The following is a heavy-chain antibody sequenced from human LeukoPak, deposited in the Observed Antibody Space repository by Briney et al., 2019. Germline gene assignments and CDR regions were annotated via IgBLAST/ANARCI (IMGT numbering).Heavy chain of an antibody. J-gene: IGHJ4*02. CDR3: TRGTGF. Sequence: SGTLSLTCTVSGGSISSYYWSWIRQPPGKGPEWIGSIDYSGTTHYNPSLKSRLTISVDTSKNQISLKLTSVTAADTAVYYCTRGTGFWGQGTLGTGSS. CDR1: GGSISSYY. V-gene: IGHV4-59*12. CDR2: IDYSGTT. D-gene: IGHD6-25*01.